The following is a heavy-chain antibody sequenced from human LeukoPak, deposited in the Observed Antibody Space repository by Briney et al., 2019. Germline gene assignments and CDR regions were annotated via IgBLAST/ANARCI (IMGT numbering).Heavy chain of an antibody. J-gene: IGHJ3*02. CDR3: ARDRGYSGYLNAFDI. D-gene: IGHD5-12*01. Sequence: SETLSLTCTVSGGSISSYYWSWIRQPAGKGLEWIGRIYTSGSTNYNLSLKSRVTMSVDTSKNQFSLKLSSVTAADTAVYYCARDRGYSGYLNAFDIWGQGTMVTVSS. V-gene: IGHV4-4*07. CDR2: IYTSGST. CDR1: GGSISSYY.